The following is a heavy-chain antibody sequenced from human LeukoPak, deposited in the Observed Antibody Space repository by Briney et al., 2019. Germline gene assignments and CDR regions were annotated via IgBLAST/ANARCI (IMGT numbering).Heavy chain of an antibody. CDR1: GFTFSDYY. J-gene: IGHJ4*02. V-gene: IGHV3-11*01. Sequence: GGSLRLSCAASGFTFSDYYMTWIRQAPGKGLEWISYIGYSATTVYYADSVRGRFTISRDDAKNSLSLQMDSLRAEDTAVYYCARTLAVADHWGQGTLVTVSS. CDR3: ARTLAVADH. CDR2: IGYSATTV. D-gene: IGHD6-19*01.